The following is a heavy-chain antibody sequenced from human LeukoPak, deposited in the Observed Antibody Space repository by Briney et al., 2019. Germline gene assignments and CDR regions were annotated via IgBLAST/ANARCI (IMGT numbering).Heavy chain of an antibody. CDR2: ISSSSSYI. CDR1: GFTFSSYS. CDR3: ARDHSGAFDI. V-gene: IGHV3-21*01. D-gene: IGHD3-10*01. Sequence: PGGSLRLSCAASGFTFSSYSMNRVRLAPGKGLEWVSSISSSSSYIYYADSVKGRSTISRDNSKNTLYLQMNSLRAEDTAVYYCARDHSGAFDIWGQGTMVTVSS. J-gene: IGHJ3*02.